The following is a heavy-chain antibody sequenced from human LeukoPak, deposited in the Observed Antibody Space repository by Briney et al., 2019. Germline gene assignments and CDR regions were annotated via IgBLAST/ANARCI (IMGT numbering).Heavy chain of an antibody. Sequence: SETLSLTCTVSGGSISSYYWSWIRQPPGKGLEWIGYIYYSGSTNYNPSLKSRVTISVDTSKNQFSLKLSSVTAADTAVYYCARVGRTTVTTSYYFDYWGQGTLVTVSS. D-gene: IGHD4-17*01. J-gene: IGHJ4*02. CDR3: ARVGRTTVTTSYYFDY. V-gene: IGHV4-59*12. CDR1: GGSISSYY. CDR2: IYYSGST.